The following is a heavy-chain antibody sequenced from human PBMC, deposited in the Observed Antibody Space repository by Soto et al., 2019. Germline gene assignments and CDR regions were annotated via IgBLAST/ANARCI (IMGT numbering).Heavy chain of an antibody. CDR3: ATGGGITMIVVVIRPHDY. D-gene: IGHD3-22*01. V-gene: IGHV3-23*01. J-gene: IGHJ4*02. Sequence: PGGSLRLSCAASGFTFSSYAMSWVRQAPGKGLEWVSAISGSGGSTYYADSVKGRFTISRDNSKNTLYLQMNSLRAEDTAVYYCATGGGITMIVVVIRPHDYWGQGTLVTVSS. CDR2: ISGSGGST. CDR1: GFTFSSYA.